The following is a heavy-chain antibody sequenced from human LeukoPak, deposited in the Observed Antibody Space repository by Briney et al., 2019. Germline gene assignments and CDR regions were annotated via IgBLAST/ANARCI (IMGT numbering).Heavy chain of an antibody. CDR2: IYHSGST. V-gene: IGHV4-4*02. J-gene: IGHJ4*02. CDR3: ASSPRTMVRGVRVPFDY. D-gene: IGHD3-10*01. CDR1: GGSISSSNW. Sequence: PSETLSLTCAVSGGSISSSNWWSWVRQPPGKGLEWIGEIYHSGSTNYNPSLKSRVTISVDKSKNQFSLKLSSVTAADTAVYYCASSPRTMVRGVRVPFDYWGQGTLVAVSS.